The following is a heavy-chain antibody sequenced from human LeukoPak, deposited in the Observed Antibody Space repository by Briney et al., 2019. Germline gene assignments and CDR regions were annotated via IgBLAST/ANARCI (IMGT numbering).Heavy chain of an antibody. CDR2: IVGNGGGI. Sequence: GGSLRLSCTASGFTFSTYAMNCVRQAPGKGLEWVTVIVGNGGGIHYADSVEGRFTISRDNYKNTVYLQMNSLRAEDAAVYYCAKDRIPDGRYSIDYWGQGTLVTVSS. V-gene: IGHV3-23*01. CDR3: AKDRIPDGRYSIDY. CDR1: GFTFSTYA. J-gene: IGHJ4*02. D-gene: IGHD3-16*02.